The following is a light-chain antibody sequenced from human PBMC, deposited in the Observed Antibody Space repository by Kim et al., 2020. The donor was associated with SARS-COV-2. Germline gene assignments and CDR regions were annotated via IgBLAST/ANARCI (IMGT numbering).Light chain of an antibody. Sequence: DIQMTQSPSSLSASVGDRVTIICRASQSISSYLNWYQQKPGKAPKLLIYAASSLQSGVPSRFSGSGSGTDFTLTISSLQPEDFATYYCQQRYSTPLTFGQGTRLEIK. CDR1: QSISSY. CDR3: QQRYSTPLT. V-gene: IGKV1-39*01. J-gene: IGKJ5*01. CDR2: AAS.